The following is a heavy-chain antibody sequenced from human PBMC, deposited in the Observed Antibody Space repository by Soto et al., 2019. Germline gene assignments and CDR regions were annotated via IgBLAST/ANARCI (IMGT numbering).Heavy chain of an antibody. Sequence: SETLSLTCTVSGGSISSYYWSWIRQPPGKGLEWIGYISNSGTTNYNPSLKSRVTISVDTSKNQFSLKLTSATGADTAVYYCARRGYLDYWGQGTLVTSPQ. CDR1: GGSISSYY. V-gene: IGHV4-59*01. CDR3: ARRGYLDY. J-gene: IGHJ4*02. D-gene: IGHD3-10*01. CDR2: ISNSGTT.